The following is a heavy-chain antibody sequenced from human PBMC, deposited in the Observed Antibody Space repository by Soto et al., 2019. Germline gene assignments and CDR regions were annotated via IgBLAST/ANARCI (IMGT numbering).Heavy chain of an antibody. Sequence: SETLSLTCSVSGGSMNTYFWTWIRQPPGKGLEWIGYIYDGGTTNYNPSLKSRAAISVDTSKNQFSLNLTSVTAADTAMYYCARSFTYGAQRFDYWGQGALVTVSS. D-gene: IGHD3-10*01. J-gene: IGHJ4*02. CDR1: GGSMNTYF. CDR2: IYDGGTT. CDR3: ARSFTYGAQRFDY. V-gene: IGHV4-59*01.